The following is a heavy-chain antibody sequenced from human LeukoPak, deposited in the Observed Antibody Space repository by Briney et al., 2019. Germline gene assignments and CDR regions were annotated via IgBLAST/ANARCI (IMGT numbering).Heavy chain of an antibody. Sequence: PSETLSLTCIVSGGSISSSNYYWGWVRQPPGKGLEWIGSIYYSGITYYNPSLKSRLTISIDTSKNQFSLNLSSVTAADTAVYYCAKHGATVTTIEGLDYWGQGTLVTVSS. CDR3: AKHGATVTTIEGLDY. CDR2: IYYSGIT. D-gene: IGHD4-17*01. V-gene: IGHV4-39*01. J-gene: IGHJ4*02. CDR1: GGSISSSNYY.